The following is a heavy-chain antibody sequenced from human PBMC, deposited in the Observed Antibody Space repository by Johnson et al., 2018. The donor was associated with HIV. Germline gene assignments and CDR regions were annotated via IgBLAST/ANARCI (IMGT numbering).Heavy chain of an antibody. D-gene: IGHD7-27*01. CDR1: GFTFSDYY. CDR3: ARLTGDEAFDI. Sequence: QVQLVESGGSLVKPGGSLSLSCAASGFTFSDYYMSWIRQAPGKGLEWVSYISSSGSTIYYADSVKGRFTVSRDNFNNALYLQMNTLRAEDTAVYYCARLTGDEAFDIWGQGTMVTVSS. CDR2: ISSSGSTI. J-gene: IGHJ3*02. V-gene: IGHV3-11*01.